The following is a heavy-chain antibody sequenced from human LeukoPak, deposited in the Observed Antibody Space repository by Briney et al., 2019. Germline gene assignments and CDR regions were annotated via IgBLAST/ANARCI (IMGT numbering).Heavy chain of an antibody. D-gene: IGHD4/OR15-4a*01. CDR2: ISSSGSTI. J-gene: IGHJ2*01. CDR1: GFTFSDYY. V-gene: IGHV3-11*01. Sequence: GGSLRLSCAASGFTFSDYYMSWIRQAPGKGLEWVSYISSSGSTIYYADSVKGRFTISRDNSKNTLYLQMNSLRAEDTAVYYCARAEGASLYWYFDLWGRGTLVTVSS. CDR3: ARAEGASLYWYFDL.